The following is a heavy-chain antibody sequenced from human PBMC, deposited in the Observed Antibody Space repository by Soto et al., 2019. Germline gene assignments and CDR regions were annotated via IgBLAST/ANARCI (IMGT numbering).Heavy chain of an antibody. V-gene: IGHV6-1*01. D-gene: IGHD2-15*01. CDR3: GTGRWSTFDY. CDR1: GDSVSSNNIA. J-gene: IGHJ4*02. CDR2: TYYRYKWYN. Sequence: SQTLSLTCAVSGDSVSSNNIASNWLRQYPWRGLEWMGRTYYRYKWYNEYAVSVRSRITINLDTSKNQFSLQLNSVTLEDTAVYYCGTGRWSTFDYWGQGARVTVSS.